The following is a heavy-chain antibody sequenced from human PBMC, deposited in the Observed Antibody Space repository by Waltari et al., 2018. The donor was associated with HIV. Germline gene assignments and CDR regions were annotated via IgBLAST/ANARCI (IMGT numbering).Heavy chain of an antibody. D-gene: IGHD6-13*01. J-gene: IGHJ4*02. Sequence: EVQLVESGGGLIQPGGSLRLSCAASGFTVSSNYMSWVRQAPGKGLEWVSVIYSGGSTYYADSVKGRFTISRDNSKNTLYLQMNSLRAEDTAVYYCARVGPHSSSWYYFDYWGQGTLVTVSS. CDR2: IYSGGST. V-gene: IGHV3-53*01. CDR1: GFTVSSNY. CDR3: ARVGPHSSSWYYFDY.